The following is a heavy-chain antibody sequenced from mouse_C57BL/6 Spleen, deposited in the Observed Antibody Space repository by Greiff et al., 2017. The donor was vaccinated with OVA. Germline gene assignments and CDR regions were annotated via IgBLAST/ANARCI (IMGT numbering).Heavy chain of an antibody. V-gene: IGHV2-2*01. CDR3: ASGGGSSSWFAY. D-gene: IGHD1-1*01. J-gene: IGHJ3*01. CDR1: GFSLTSYG. CDR2: IWSGGST. Sequence: VKLLESGPGLVQPSQSLSITCTVSGFSLTSYGVHWVRQSPGKGLEWLGVIWSGGSTDYNAAVISRLSISKDNSKSQVFFKMNSLQADDTAIYYCASGGGSSSWFAYWGQGTLVTVSA.